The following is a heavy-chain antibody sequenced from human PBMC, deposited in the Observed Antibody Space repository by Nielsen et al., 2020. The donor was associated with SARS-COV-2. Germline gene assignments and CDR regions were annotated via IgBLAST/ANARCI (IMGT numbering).Heavy chain of an antibody. CDR3: ARGVSYGGNSTFDY. V-gene: IGHV4-39*07. Sequence: SETLSLTCTVSGGSFTSSSSYWGWIRQPPGKGLEWIGEINHSGSTNYNPSLKSRVTISVDTSKNQFSLKLSSVTAADTAVYYCARGVSYGGNSTFDYWGQGTLVTVSS. CDR1: GGSFTSSSSY. D-gene: IGHD4-23*01. CDR2: INHSGST. J-gene: IGHJ4*02.